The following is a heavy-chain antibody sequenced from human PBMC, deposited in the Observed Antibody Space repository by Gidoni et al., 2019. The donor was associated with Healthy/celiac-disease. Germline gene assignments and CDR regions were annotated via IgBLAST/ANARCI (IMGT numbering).Heavy chain of an antibody. J-gene: IGHJ4*02. CDR3: ANEGGDYDYVWGSYKKDY. V-gene: IGHV3-30*02. Sequence: QVQLVESGGGVVQPGGSLRLSCAASGFTFSSYGMHWVRQAPGKGLEWVAFIRYDGSNKYYADSVKGRFTISRDNPKNTLYLQMNSLRAEDTAVYYCANEGGDYDYVWGSYKKDYWGQGTLVTVSS. CDR2: IRYDGSNK. D-gene: IGHD3-16*01. CDR1: GFTFSSYG.